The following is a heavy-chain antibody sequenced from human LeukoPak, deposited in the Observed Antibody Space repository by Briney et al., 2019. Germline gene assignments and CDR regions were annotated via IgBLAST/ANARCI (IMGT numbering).Heavy chain of an antibody. J-gene: IGHJ3*02. Sequence: GGSLRLSCAASGFTFDDYAMHWVRQAPGKGLEWVSGISWNSGSIGYADSVKGRFTISRDNAKNSLYLQMNSLRAEDTALYYCAKDMGVGYYGSGSYYTPNDAFDIWGQGTMVTVSS. CDR3: AKDMGVGYYGSGSYYTPNDAFDI. CDR2: ISWNSGSI. CDR1: GFTFDDYA. D-gene: IGHD3-10*01. V-gene: IGHV3-9*01.